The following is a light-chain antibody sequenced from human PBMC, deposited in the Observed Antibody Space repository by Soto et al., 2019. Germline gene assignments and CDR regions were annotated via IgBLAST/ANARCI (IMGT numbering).Light chain of an antibody. Sequence: QPVLTQPPSVSGAPGQRVTISCTGSSSNIGADYDVHWYQHLPGTAPRLLIYANTNRPSGVPDRFSGSKSGTSASLAITGLQAEDEADYYCQSYDTSLSGCVFGSGTKLTVL. CDR2: ANT. CDR1: SSNIGADYD. V-gene: IGLV1-40*01. CDR3: QSYDTSLSGCV. J-gene: IGLJ1*01.